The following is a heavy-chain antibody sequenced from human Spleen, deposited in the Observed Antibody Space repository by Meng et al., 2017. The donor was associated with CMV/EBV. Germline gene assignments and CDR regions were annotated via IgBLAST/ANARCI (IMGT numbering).Heavy chain of an antibody. D-gene: IGHD5-12*01. V-gene: IGHV5-51*01. CDR3: ARFPGSVATIGRRYYSMDV. J-gene: IGHJ6*02. CDR2: IYPGDSDT. Sequence: GESLKISCKGSGYSFTSYWIGWVRQMPGKGLEWMGIIYPGDSDTRYSPSFQGQVTISADKSISTAYLQWSSLKASDTAMYYCARFPGSVATIGRRYYSMDVWGQGTTVTVSS. CDR1: GYSFTSYW.